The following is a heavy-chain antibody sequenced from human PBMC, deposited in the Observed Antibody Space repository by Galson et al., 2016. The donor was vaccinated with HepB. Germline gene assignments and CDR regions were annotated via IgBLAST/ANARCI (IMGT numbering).Heavy chain of an antibody. CDR2: IISFLPTP. V-gene: IGHV1-69*13. D-gene: IGHD3-9*01. CDR3: AACRIAVSSRFDS. J-gene: IGHJ4*02. CDR1: GGTFSNYA. Sequence: SVKVSCKASGGTFSNYAISWLRQAPGQGPEWMGGIISFLPTPYYAQKFQGRVTITADESTSTAYMELISLRSEDTAVYYCAACRIAVSSRFDSWGQGSLVIVSS.